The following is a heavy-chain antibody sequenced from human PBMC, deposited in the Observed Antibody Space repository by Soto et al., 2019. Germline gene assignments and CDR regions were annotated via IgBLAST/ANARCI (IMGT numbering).Heavy chain of an antibody. Sequence: SETLSLTCTVSGDSISSYYWSWIRQPPGKGLEYIGYIYYTGTTNYNPSLKSRVTISVDTSKNQFSLKLGSVTAADTAVYYCARGYDRSFDYWGQGTLVTVSS. CDR3: ARGYDRSFDY. CDR2: IYYTGTT. V-gene: IGHV4-59*01. D-gene: IGHD3-22*01. CDR1: GDSISSYY. J-gene: IGHJ4*02.